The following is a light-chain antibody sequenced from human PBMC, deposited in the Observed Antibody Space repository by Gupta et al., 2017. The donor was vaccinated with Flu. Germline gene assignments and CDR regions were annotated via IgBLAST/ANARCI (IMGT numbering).Light chain of an antibody. CDR3: QQYYSTPYT. V-gene: IGKV4-1*01. CDR1: QSVLYSSNNKNY. CDR2: WAS. Sequence: SLGETATINCKSSQSVLYSSNNKNYLDWYQQKPGQPPKLLIYWASTRESGVPDRFSGSGSGTDFTLTISSLQAEDVAVYYCQQYYSTPYTFGQGTKLEIK. J-gene: IGKJ2*01.